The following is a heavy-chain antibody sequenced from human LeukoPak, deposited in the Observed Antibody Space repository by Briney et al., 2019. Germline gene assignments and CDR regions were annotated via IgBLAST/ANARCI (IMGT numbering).Heavy chain of an antibody. V-gene: IGHV4-39*01. CDR1: GGSVSSSSYY. CDR2: IYYSGST. J-gene: IGHJ4*02. D-gene: IGHD1-26*01. Sequence: SETLSLTCTVSGGSVSSSSYYWGWIRQPPGKGLEWIGSIYYSGSTYYNPSLKSRVTISVDTSKNQFSLKLSSVTAADTAVYYCARIVGASDYWGQGTLVTVSS. CDR3: ARIVGASDY.